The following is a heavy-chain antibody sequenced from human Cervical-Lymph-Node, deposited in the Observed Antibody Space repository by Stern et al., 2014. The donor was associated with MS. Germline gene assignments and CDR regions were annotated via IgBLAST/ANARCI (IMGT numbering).Heavy chain of an antibody. CDR2: ISYDGSNY. J-gene: IGHJ4*02. CDR3: ARVGGYCSSTSCYPDY. D-gene: IGHD2-2*01. V-gene: IGHV3-30-3*01. Sequence: VQLVESGGGVVQPGRSLRLSCAASGFTLSSNAVHWVRQAPGKGLAWEAVISYDGSNYYYADSVKGRFTISRDNSKNTVYLQMNSLRPEDTAVYYCARVGGYCSSTSCYPDYWGQGTLVTVSS. CDR1: GFTLSSNA.